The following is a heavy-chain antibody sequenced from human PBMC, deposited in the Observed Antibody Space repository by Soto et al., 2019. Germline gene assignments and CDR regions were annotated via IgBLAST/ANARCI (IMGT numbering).Heavy chain of an antibody. CDR1: GGFISDSNDH. V-gene: IGHV4-39*01. Sequence: SETLSLTCTVSGGFISDSNDHWGWIRQSPGQGLEWIGSFHKSGSIHYNPPFKSRATISVDTSKNQFSLKVKSVIAEDTAVYYCAKPRGYYDSSGYPTPDYWGQGTLVTVSS. D-gene: IGHD3-22*01. CDR3: AKPRGYYDSSGYPTPDY. CDR2: FHKSGSI. J-gene: IGHJ4*02.